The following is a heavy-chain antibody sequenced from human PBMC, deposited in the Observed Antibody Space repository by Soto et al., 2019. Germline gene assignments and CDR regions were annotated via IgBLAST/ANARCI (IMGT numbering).Heavy chain of an antibody. CDR1: GGTFSSYT. CDR2: IIPILGIA. J-gene: IGHJ4*02. CDR3: ARGPSVVAATYFAY. Sequence: QVQLVQSGAEVKKPGSSVKVSCKASGGTFSSYTISWVRQAPGQGLEWMGRIIPILGIANYAQKFQGRVTITADKSTSTAYMELSSLRSEDTAVYYCARGPSVVAATYFAYWGQGTLVTVSS. D-gene: IGHD2-15*01. V-gene: IGHV1-69*02.